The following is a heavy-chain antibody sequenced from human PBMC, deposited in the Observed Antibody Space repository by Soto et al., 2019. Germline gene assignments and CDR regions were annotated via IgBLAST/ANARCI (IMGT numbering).Heavy chain of an antibody. CDR2: ISSTTNYI. Sequence: PGGSLRLSCAASGFTFTRYSMNWVRQAPGKGLEWVSSISSTTNYIYYADSVKGRFTISRDNSKNTLYLQMNSLRAEDTAVYYCARDFAPRGSLYYYYGMDVWGQGTTVTVSS. D-gene: IGHD6-13*01. CDR1: GFTFTRYS. V-gene: IGHV3-21*01. CDR3: ARDFAPRGSLYYYYGMDV. J-gene: IGHJ6*02.